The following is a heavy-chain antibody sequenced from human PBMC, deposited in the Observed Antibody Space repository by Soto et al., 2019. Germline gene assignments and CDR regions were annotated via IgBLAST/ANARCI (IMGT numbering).Heavy chain of an antibody. CDR3: ARDRSTIYAFDI. V-gene: IGHV3-23*01. CDR1: GFTFDNYA. CDR2: ISGSGGST. D-gene: IGHD3-3*01. J-gene: IGHJ3*02. Sequence: GGSLRLSCAAAGFTFDNYAMSWVRQAPGKGLEWVSVISGSGGSTYYADSVKGRFTISRDNSKNTLYLQMNSLRAEDTAVYYCARDRSTIYAFDIWGQGTTVTVSS.